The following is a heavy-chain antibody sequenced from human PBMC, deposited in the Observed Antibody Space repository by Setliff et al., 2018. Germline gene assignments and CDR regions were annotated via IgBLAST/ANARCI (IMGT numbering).Heavy chain of an antibody. D-gene: IGHD3-16*02. CDR3: ARLHYDYVWGSYRTSDYYYYYYMDV. J-gene: IGHJ6*03. CDR1: GDSMSFSY. V-gene: IGHV4-59*12. CDR2: IYYSGST. Sequence: TSETLSLTCSVSGDSMSFSYWSWIRQPPGKGLEWIGYIYYSGSTNYNPSLKSRVTISVDTSKNQFSLKLSSVTAADTAVYYCARLHYDYVWGSYRTSDYYYYYYMDVWGKGTTVTVSS.